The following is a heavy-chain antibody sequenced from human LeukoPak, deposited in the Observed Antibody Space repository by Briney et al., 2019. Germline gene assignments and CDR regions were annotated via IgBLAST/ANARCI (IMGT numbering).Heavy chain of an antibody. J-gene: IGHJ4*02. Sequence: SETLSLTCTVSGGSISSSSYYWGWIRQPPGKGLEWIGSIYYSGSTYYNPSLKSRVTISVDTSKNQFSLKLSSVTAADTAVYYCARDGATMVRGENYFDYWGQGTLVTVSS. D-gene: IGHD3-10*01. V-gene: IGHV4-39*07. CDR2: IYYSGST. CDR1: GGSISSSSYY. CDR3: ARDGATMVRGENYFDY.